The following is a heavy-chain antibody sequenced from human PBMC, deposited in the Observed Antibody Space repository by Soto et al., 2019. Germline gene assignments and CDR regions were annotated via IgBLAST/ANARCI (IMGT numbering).Heavy chain of an antibody. Sequence: PRGSLRLSCGASGFPLSSDGNHWGRRAPGKGLEWVATIGFAGNNKYYADSVKGRFTISRDNSKNTLYLHINSLKVDDTAMYFCGRAHTTAWNYFVSWGPGLLVSVSS. CDR2: IGFAGNNK. J-gene: IGHJ4*02. V-gene: IGHV3-33*01. D-gene: IGHD1-1*01. CDR1: GFPLSSDG. CDR3: GRAHTTAWNYFVS.